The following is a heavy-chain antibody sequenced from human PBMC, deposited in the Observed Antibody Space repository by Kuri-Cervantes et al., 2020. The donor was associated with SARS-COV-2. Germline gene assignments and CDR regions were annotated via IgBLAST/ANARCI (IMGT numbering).Heavy chain of an antibody. Sequence: LRLSCAVYGGSFSGYYWSWIRQPPGKGLEWIGYIYYSGSTYYNPSLKSRVTISVDTSKNQFSLKLSSVTAADTAVYYCARKGGAAATTGSAFDIWGQGTMVTVSS. D-gene: IGHD6-13*01. CDR3: ARKGGAAATTGSAFDI. J-gene: IGHJ3*02. V-gene: IGHV4-30-4*08. CDR2: IYYSGST. CDR1: GGSFSGYY.